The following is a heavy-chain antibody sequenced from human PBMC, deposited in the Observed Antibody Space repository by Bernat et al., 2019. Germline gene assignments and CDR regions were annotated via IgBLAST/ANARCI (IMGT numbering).Heavy chain of an antibody. CDR1: GFTFSSYW. V-gene: IGHV3-74*01. J-gene: IGHJ6*02. Sequence: EVQLVESGGGLVQPGGSLRLSCAASGFTFSSYWMHWVRQAPGKGLGWVSRINSDGSSNSDADSVKGRFTISRDNAKTTLYLQMNSLRAEDTAVYYCARAYAQTYYDFWSAWDGMDVWGQGTTVTVSS. CDR3: ARAYAQTYYDFWSAWDGMDV. D-gene: IGHD3-3*01. CDR2: INSDGSSN.